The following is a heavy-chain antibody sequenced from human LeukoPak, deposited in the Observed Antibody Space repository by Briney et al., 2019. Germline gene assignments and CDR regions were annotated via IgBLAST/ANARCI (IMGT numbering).Heavy chain of an antibody. V-gene: IGHV1-2*02. CDR2: INPNSGGT. J-gene: IGHJ4*02. CDR1: GYSFTAYF. Sequence: ASVKVSCKASGYSFTAYFMHWVRQAPGQGLEWMGWINPNSGGTNYAQKFQGRVTMTRDTSISTAYMELSRLRSDDTAVYYCARVTRPGIAAAGAPTLFDYWGQGTLDTVSS. CDR3: ARVTRPGIAAAGAPTLFDY. D-gene: IGHD6-13*01.